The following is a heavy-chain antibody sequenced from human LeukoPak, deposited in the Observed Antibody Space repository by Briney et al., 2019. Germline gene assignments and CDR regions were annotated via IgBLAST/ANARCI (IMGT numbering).Heavy chain of an antibody. V-gene: IGHV4-59*01. CDR3: AKSADYGDYYFDY. Sequence: SETLSLTCTVSGGSISSYYWSWIRQPPGKGLEWIGYIYYSGSTNYNPSLKSRVTISVDTSKNQFSLRLSSVTAADTAVYYCAKSADYGDYYFDYWGQGTLVTVSS. J-gene: IGHJ4*02. CDR1: GGSISSYY. CDR2: IYYSGST. D-gene: IGHD4-17*01.